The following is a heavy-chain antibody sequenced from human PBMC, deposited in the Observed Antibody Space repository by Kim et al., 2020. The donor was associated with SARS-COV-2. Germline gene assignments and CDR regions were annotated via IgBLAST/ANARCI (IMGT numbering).Heavy chain of an antibody. Sequence: GGSLRLSCAASGFTFSSYWMHWVRQAPGKGLVWVSRINGDGNITTYADSVKGRFTISRDNSKNTMYLQMNSLRVEDTALYYCARANYSSSCRAFEI. CDR1: GFTFSSYW. CDR3: ARANYSSSCRAFEI. CDR2: INGDGNIT. D-gene: IGHD6-19*01. V-gene: IGHV3-74*01. J-gene: IGHJ3*02.